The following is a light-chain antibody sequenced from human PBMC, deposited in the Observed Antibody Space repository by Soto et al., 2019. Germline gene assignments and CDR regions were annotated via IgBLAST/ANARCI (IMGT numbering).Light chain of an antibody. CDR1: QSISSY. CDR3: QQSYSTPPT. CDR2: AAS. J-gene: IGKJ1*01. V-gene: IGKV1-39*01. Sequence: DIQMTQSPSSLSASVGDRVTITCRAIQSISSYLNCYQHKPVKAPKLLIYAASSLQSGVASKFSGSGSGTDFTLNISSLQPEDFATYYCQQSYSTPPTFGQGTKVDIK.